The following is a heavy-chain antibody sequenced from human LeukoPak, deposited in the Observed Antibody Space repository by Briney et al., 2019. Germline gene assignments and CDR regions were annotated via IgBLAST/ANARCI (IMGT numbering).Heavy chain of an antibody. Sequence: GGSLRLSCVVSGFTFSNYWMSWVRQAPGKGLEWVINIRPDGGEKYFVDSVRGRFTISRDNAKNSLYLQMSNLRAEDTAVYYCARDLSGPSLYWGQGTLVTVSS. D-gene: IGHD2-15*01. CDR3: ARDLSGPSLY. CDR2: IRPDGGEK. CDR1: GFTFSNYW. V-gene: IGHV3-7*01. J-gene: IGHJ4*02.